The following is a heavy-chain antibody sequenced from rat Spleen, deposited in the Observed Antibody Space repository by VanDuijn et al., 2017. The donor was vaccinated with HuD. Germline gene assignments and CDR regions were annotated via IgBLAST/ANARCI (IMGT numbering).Heavy chain of an antibody. CDR2: IWGNGHI. Sequence: QVQLKESGPGLVQPSQTLSLTCTVSGLSLSSYGVIWVRQPPGKGLEWMGVIWGNGHINYNSALKSRLSISRDTSKSQVFLKMSSLQTEDTATYYLARDRMDYRYYFDYWGQGVMVTVSS. J-gene: IGHJ2*01. D-gene: IGHD1-6*01. CDR1: GLSLSSYG. V-gene: IGHV2-13*01. CDR3: ARDRMDYRYYFDY.